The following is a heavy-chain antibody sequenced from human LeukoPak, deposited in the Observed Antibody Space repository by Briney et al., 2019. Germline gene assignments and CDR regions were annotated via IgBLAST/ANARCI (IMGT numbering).Heavy chain of an antibody. J-gene: IGHJ4*02. D-gene: IGHD3-3*01. CDR2: IKQDGTET. Sequence: GGSLRLSCAASGFIFKNHAMSWLRQVPGKGLEWVANIKQDGTETHYVDSVKGRFTISRDNAKSSLYLQMNSLRAEDTAVYYCARDCLGSQFWSGYYLGPDNYFDYWGQGSLVTVSS. V-gene: IGHV3-7*01. CDR1: GFIFKNHA. CDR3: ARDCLGSQFWSGYYLGPDNYFDY.